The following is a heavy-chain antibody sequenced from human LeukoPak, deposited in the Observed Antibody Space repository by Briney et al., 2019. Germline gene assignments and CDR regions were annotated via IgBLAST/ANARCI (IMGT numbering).Heavy chain of an antibody. V-gene: IGHV3-74*01. CDR3: ATDRVRQGFGDF. D-gene: IGHD3-10*01. Sequence: PGGSLRLSCAASGFTFSTYWMHWVRQAPGKGLVWVSWITSDGTATSYADPVKGRFIISRDNAKSTLYLEMNSLRVEDTAVYYCATDRVRQGFGDFGGQGTLVTVSS. J-gene: IGHJ4*02. CDR2: ITSDGTAT. CDR1: GFTFSTYW.